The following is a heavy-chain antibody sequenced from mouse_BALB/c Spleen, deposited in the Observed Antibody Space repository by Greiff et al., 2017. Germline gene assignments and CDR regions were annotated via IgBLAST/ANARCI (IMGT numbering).Heavy chain of an antibody. CDR1: GYTFTSYY. CDR3: ARPYGNYEGDMDYYAMDY. V-gene: IGHV1S56*01. CDR2: IYPGNVNT. J-gene: IGHJ4*01. D-gene: IGHD2-1*01. Sequence: QVQLQQSGPELVKPGASVRISCKASGYTFTSYYIHWVKQRPGQGLEWIGWIYPGNVNTKYNEKFKGKATLTADKSSSTAYMQLSSLTSEDSAVYFCARPYGNYEGDMDYYAMDYWGQGTSVTVSS.